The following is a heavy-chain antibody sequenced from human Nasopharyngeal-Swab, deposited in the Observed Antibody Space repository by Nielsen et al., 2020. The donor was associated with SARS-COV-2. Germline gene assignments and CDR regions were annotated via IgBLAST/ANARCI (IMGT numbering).Heavy chain of an antibody. D-gene: IGHD5-18*01. Sequence: IRQPPGKGLEWVSVIYSGGSTYYADSVKGRFTISRDNSKNTLYLQMNSLRAEDTAVYYCAKNTTMGAFDYWGQGTLVTVSS. J-gene: IGHJ4*02. V-gene: IGHV3-53*01. CDR3: AKNTTMGAFDY. CDR2: IYSGGST.